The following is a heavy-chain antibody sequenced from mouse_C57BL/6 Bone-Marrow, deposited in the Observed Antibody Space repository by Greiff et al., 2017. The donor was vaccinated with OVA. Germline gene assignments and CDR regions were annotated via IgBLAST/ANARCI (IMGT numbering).Heavy chain of an antibody. D-gene: IGHD1-1*01. V-gene: IGHV1-81*01. CDR3: ARSGFYYYGSSYLAWFAY. CDR2: IYPRSGNT. Sequence: QVQLQQSGAELARPGASVKLSCKASGYTFTSYGISWVKQRTGQGLEWIGEIYPRSGNTYYNEKFKGKATLTADKSSSTAYMELRSLTSEDSAVYFCARSGFYYYGSSYLAWFAYWGQGTLVTVSA. CDR1: GYTFTSYG. J-gene: IGHJ3*01.